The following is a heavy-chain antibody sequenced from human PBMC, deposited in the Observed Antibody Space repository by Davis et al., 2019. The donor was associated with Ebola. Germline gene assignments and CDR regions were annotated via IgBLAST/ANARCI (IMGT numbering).Heavy chain of an antibody. J-gene: IGHJ6*02. V-gene: IGHV4-30-4*01. Sequence: PSETLSLTCTVSGGSISSGDYYWSWIRQPPGKGLEWIGYIYYSGSTYYNPSLKSRVTISVDTSKNQFSLKLSSVTAADTAVYYCARGSFRFWRSIVVVPAAPLDYGMDVWGQGTTVTVSS. CDR1: GGSISSGDYY. CDR3: ARGSFRFWRSIVVVPAAPLDYGMDV. D-gene: IGHD2-2*01. CDR2: IYYSGST.